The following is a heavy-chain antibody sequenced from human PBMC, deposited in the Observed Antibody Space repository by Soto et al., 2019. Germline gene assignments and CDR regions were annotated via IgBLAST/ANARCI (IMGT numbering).Heavy chain of an antibody. CDR3: ARDEWIRLLDY. CDR2: IWYDGSNK. V-gene: IGHV3-33*01. D-gene: IGHD5-12*01. Sequence: GGSLRLSCAASGFTFSSYGMHWVRQAPGKGLEWVAVIWYDGSNKYYADSVKGRFTISRDNSKNTLYLQMNSLRAEDTAVYYCARDEWIRLLDYCAQGTPVTVSS. CDR1: GFTFSSYG. J-gene: IGHJ4*02.